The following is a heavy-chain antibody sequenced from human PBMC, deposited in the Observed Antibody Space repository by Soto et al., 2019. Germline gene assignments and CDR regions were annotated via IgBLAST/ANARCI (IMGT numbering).Heavy chain of an antibody. CDR2: ISGSGGST. CDR1: GFTFSSYA. CDR3: AKDTNYDILTYFDY. D-gene: IGHD3-9*01. J-gene: IGHJ4*02. V-gene: IGHV3-23*01. Sequence: GWSLRLSCAASGFTFSSYAMSWVRQAPGKGLEWVSAISGSGGSTYYADSVKGRFTISRDNSKNTLYLQMNSLRAEDTAVYYCAKDTNYDILTYFDYWGQGTLVTVSS.